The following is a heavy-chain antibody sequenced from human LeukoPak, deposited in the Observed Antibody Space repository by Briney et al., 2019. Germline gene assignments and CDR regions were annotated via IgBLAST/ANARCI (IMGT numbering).Heavy chain of an antibody. CDR3: AATGFSDILTGFDDLAFDY. Sequence: GASVKVSCKASGFTFTSSAMQWVRQARGQRLEWIGWIVVGSGNTNYAQKFQERVTITRDMSTSTAYMELSSLRSEDTAVYYCAATGFSDILTGFDDLAFDYWGQGTLVTVSS. CDR2: IVVGSGNT. CDR1: GFTFTSSA. D-gene: IGHD3-9*01. J-gene: IGHJ4*02. V-gene: IGHV1-58*02.